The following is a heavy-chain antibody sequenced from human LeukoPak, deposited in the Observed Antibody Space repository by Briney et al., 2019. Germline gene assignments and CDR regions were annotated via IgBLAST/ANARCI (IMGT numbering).Heavy chain of an antibody. D-gene: IGHD6-13*01. CDR3: ARTEQQLVEPLDY. Sequence: GGSLRLSCVASGFDFSSHAMTWVRQAPGKGLEWVSYISSTGSTTYYADSVKGRFTISRDNAKNSLSLQMNSLRAEDTAVYYCARTEQQLVEPLDYWGQGTLVTVSS. J-gene: IGHJ4*02. CDR1: GFDFSSHA. V-gene: IGHV3-48*04. CDR2: ISSTGSTT.